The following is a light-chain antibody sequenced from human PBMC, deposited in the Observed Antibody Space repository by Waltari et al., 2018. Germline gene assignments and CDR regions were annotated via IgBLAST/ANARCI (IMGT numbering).Light chain of an antibody. V-gene: IGKV1-6*01. CDR3: QQGYNYPLT. CDR1: QGIGNN. Sequence: IQMTQSPSSLSAYVGDTVTITCQASQGIGNNLNWYQQKPGKAPKLLIYRASSLQSGIASRFSGSGSGTDFTLTISSLQPEDFATYYCQQGYNYPLTFGGGTKVEIK. J-gene: IGKJ4*01. CDR2: RAS.